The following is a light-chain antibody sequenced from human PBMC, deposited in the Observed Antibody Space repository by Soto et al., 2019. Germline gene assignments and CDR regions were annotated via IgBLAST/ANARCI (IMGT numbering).Light chain of an antibody. V-gene: IGLV2-14*01. Sequence: QSALTHPASVSGSPGQSITISCTGTSSDVGGYNYVSWYQQQPGKAPKLMIYEVSNRPSGVSNRFSGSKSGNTASLTISGLQAEDEADYYCSSYTSGSTWVFGGGTKLTVL. J-gene: IGLJ3*02. CDR3: SSYTSGSTWV. CDR1: SSDVGGYNY. CDR2: EVS.